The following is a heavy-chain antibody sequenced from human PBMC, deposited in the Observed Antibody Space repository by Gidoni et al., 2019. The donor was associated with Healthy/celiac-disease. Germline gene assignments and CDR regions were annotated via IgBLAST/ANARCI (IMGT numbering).Heavy chain of an antibody. Sequence: QVQLQESAPGLVKPSATLSLTCTVSGAPISSYYWSWIRQPPGKGLEWIGYIYYSGSTNYNPSLKSRVTISVDTSKNQFSLKLSSVTAADTAVYYCARAPDWNGYYYFDYWGQGTLVTVSS. V-gene: IGHV4-59*01. CDR3: ARAPDWNGYYYFDY. J-gene: IGHJ4*02. D-gene: IGHD1-1*01. CDR1: GAPISSYY. CDR2: IYYSGST.